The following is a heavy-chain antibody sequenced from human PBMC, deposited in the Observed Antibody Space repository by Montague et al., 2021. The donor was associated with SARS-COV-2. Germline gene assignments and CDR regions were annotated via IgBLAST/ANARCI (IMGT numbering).Heavy chain of an antibody. CDR2: IYHNGST. V-gene: IGHV4-59*01. CDR3: ARGGGNSADYYNYTMDV. J-gene: IGHJ6*02. Sequence: SETLSLTCTVSGGSISSYYWTWIRQPPGEGLESIGYIYHNGSTKYNPSLKSQVTISVDTSKNQFSLKLSSVSVADTAVYYCARGGGNSADYYNYTMDVWGQGTTVTVSS. CDR1: GGSISSYY. D-gene: IGHD4-23*01.